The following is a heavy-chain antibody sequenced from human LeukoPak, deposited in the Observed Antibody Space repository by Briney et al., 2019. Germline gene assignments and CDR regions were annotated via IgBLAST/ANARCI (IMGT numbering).Heavy chain of an antibody. CDR3: SRDSHDDDAFDV. V-gene: IGHV3-49*03. J-gene: IGHJ3*01. CDR2: IRGRLYGGTP. CDR1: GFTFGDYG. Sequence: QSGGSLRLSCITTGFTFGDYGMAWFRQAPGKGLEWVGFIRGRLYGGTPDYAAPVKGRFTISRDDSKSIAYLQMNSLQTEDTGVYFCSRDSHDDDAFDVWGQGTMVIVSS. D-gene: IGHD3-16*01.